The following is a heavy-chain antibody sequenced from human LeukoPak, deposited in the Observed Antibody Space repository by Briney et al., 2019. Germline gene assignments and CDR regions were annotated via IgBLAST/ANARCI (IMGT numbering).Heavy chain of an antibody. CDR1: GFTFSNYA. CDR2: ITGSGGNT. Sequence: GESLRLSCAASGFTFSNYAMSWVRKAPGKGLEWVSAITGSGGNTYYADSVKGRFTISRDNSKNTLYLQMNSLRAEATTVYYCAKWGDFDVLTGYYVPDFWGQGTLVTVSS. J-gene: IGHJ4*02. CDR3: AKWGDFDVLTGYYVPDF. V-gene: IGHV3-23*01. D-gene: IGHD3-9*01.